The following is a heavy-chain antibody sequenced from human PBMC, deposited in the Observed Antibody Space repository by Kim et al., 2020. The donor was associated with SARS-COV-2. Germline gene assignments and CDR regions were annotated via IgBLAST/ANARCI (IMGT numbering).Heavy chain of an antibody. J-gene: IGHJ5*02. D-gene: IGHD2-2*01. CDR3: ARQSAVSSTSSHSSHWFGP. CDR2: IHPASSST. V-gene: IGHV5-51*01. Sequence: GESLKISCRVSGYRFTDYWIAWVRQKPGEGLEWMGIIHPASSSTKYSPSFQGQVTISADKSASTAYLQWSSLKAPDTAIYYCARQSAVSSTSSHSSHWFGPWGQGTLITVS. CDR1: GYRFTDYW.